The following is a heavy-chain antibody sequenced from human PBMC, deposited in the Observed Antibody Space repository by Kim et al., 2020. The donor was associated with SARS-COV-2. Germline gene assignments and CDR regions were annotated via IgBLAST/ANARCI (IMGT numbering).Heavy chain of an antibody. CDR1: GGTFSSYA. J-gene: IGHJ3*02. CDR2: IIPIFGTA. CDR3: ARPIGGSGNSDAFDI. Sequence: SVKVSCKASGGTFSSYAISWVRQAPGQGLEWMGGIIPIFGTANYAQKFQGRVTITADESTSTAYMELSSLRSEDTAVYYCARPIGGSGNSDAFDIWGQGTMVTVSS. V-gene: IGHV1-69*13. D-gene: IGHD3-3*01.